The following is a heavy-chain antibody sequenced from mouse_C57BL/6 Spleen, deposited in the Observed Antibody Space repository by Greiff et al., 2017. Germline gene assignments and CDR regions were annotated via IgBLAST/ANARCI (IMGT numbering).Heavy chain of an antibody. CDR2: INPYNGGT. J-gene: IGHJ4*01. CDR3: ASPYYSNYVGARDY. D-gene: IGHD2-5*01. V-gene: IGHV1-19*01. CDR1: GYTFTDYY. Sequence: VQLQQSGPVLVKPGASVKMSCKASGYTFTDYYMNWLKQSHGKSLEWIGVINPYNGGTSSNQKFKGKATLTVDKSSSTAYMELNSLTSEDSAVYYCASPYYSNYVGARDYWGQGTSVTVSS.